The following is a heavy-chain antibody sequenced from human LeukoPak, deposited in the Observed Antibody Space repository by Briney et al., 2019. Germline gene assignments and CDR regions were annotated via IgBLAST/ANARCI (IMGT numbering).Heavy chain of an antibody. CDR2: ISNSGGST. Sequence: PGGSLRLSCAASGFTFSSYAMSWVRQAPGKGLEWVSPISNSGGSTYYADSVKGRFTISRDNSKNTLYLHMNSLRDEDTAVYYCAKDLRIQLWAYYFDYWGQGTLVTVSS. CDR3: AKDLRIQLWAYYFDY. CDR1: GFTFSSYA. J-gene: IGHJ4*02. D-gene: IGHD5-18*01. V-gene: IGHV3-23*01.